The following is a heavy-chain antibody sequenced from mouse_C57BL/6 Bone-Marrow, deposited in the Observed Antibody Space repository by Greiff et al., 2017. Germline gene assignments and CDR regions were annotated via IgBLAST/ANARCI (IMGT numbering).Heavy chain of an antibody. D-gene: IGHD2-14*01. V-gene: IGHV1-64*01. CDR2: IHPNSGST. Sequence: QVQLQQPGAELVKPGASVKLSCKASGYSFTSYWMHWVKQRPGQGLEWIGMIHPNSGSTNYNEKFKSKATLTVDKSSSTAYMQLSSLTSEDSAVYYCARRGTWYFDVWGTGTTVTVSS. CDR1: GYSFTSYW. CDR3: ARRGTWYFDV. J-gene: IGHJ1*03.